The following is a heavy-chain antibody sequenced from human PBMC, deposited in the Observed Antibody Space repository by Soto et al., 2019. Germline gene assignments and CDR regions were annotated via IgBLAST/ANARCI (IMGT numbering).Heavy chain of an antibody. CDR2: INPNSGGT. D-gene: IGHD6-13*01. V-gene: IGHV1-2*04. CDR3: ARGRIAAAGTHTGFGY. J-gene: IGHJ4*02. Sequence: APVKVSCKGSGYAFTGYYMHWLRQATGQGLEWMGWINPNSGGTNYAQKFQGWVTMTRDTSISTAYMELSRLRSDDTAVYYCARGRIAAAGTHTGFGYCGQGTLVPVSS. CDR1: GYAFTGYY.